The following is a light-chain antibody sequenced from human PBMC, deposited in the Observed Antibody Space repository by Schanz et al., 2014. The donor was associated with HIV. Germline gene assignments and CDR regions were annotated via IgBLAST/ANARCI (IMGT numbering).Light chain of an antibody. CDR1: RSVSASN. CDR2: GAS. CDR3: QQLSSYPRT. Sequence: IVLTQSPGTLSLSPGETATLSCRASRSVSASNLAWYQQKPGQAPRLLIYGASTRATGIPDRFSGRGSGTDFTLTISSLQPEDFATYYCQQLSSYPRTFGQGTKVEIK. V-gene: IGKV3-20*01. J-gene: IGKJ1*01.